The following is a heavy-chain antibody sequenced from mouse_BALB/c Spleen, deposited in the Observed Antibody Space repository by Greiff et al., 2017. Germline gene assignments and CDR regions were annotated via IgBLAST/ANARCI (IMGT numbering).Heavy chain of an antibody. D-gene: IGHD2-1*01. CDR2: ISSCSSTI. J-gene: IGHJ4*01. CDR3: ARGGIYYGNYDAMDY. CDR1: GFTFSSFG. V-gene: IGHV5-17*02. Sequence: EVKLVESGGGLVQPGGSRKLSCAASGFTFSSFGMHWVRQAPEKGLEWVAYISSCSSTIYYADTVKGRFTISRDNPKNTLFLQMTSLRSEDTAMYYCARGGIYYGNYDAMDYWGQGTSVTVSS.